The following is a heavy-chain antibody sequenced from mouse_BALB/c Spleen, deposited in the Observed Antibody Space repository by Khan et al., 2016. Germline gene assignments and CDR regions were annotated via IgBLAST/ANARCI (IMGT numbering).Heavy chain of an antibody. D-gene: IGHD2-2*01. CDR1: GFSFTDYY. CDR2: IRNKANGYTS. CDR3: DGWGWLRRDWYFDV. J-gene: IGHJ1*01. V-gene: IGHV7-3*02. Sequence: EVELVASGGGLVQPGGSLRLSCATSGFSFTDYYMSWVRQPPGKALEWLGFIRNKANGYTSAYSASVNVRFTISRDNSQIILYLHMHTLSSDDSATYYYDGWGWLRRDWYFDVWGAETTVTVSS.